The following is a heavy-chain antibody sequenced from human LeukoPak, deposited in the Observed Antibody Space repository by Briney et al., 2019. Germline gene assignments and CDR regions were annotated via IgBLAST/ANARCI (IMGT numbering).Heavy chain of an antibody. D-gene: IGHD2-21*01. J-gene: IGHJ4*02. V-gene: IGHV3-15*01. Sequence: GGSLRLSCVASRCTFNNAWISWVRQAPGKGAEWVGRIRSNADGGTTDYAAPVKGRFTISRDDSKNTLSLQMNSLKTEDTAVYYCATGDVFHFNWGQGTLVTVSS. CDR3: ATGDVFHFN. CDR1: RCTFNNAW. CDR2: IRSNADGGTT.